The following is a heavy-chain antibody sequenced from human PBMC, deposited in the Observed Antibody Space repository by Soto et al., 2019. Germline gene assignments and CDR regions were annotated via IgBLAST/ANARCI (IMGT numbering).Heavy chain of an antibody. V-gene: IGHV1-69*02. J-gene: IGHJ6*02. D-gene: IGHD3-22*01. CDR2: IIPILGIA. CDR1: GGTFSSYT. CDR3: ATGYYYESSGYYWPYGMDV. Sequence: SVKVSCKASGGTFSSYTISWVRQAPGQGLEWMGRIIPILGIANYAQKFQGRVTITADKSTSTAYMELSSLRSEDTAVYYCATGYYYESSGYYWPYGMDVWGQGTTVTVSS.